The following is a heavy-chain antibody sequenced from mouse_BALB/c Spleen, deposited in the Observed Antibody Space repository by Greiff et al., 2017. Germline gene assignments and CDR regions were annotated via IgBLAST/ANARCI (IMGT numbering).Heavy chain of an antibody. D-gene: IGHD2-12*01. CDR2: INPSTGYT. CDR3: ARLRPDYYAMDY. V-gene: IGHV1-7*01. J-gene: IGHJ4*01. CDR1: GYTFTSYW. Sequence: VQLQQSGAELAKPGASVKMSCKASGYTFTSYWMHWVKQRPGQGLEWIGYINPSTGYTEYNQKFKDKATLTADKSSSTAYMQLSSLTSEDSAVYYCARLRPDYYAMDYWGQGTSVTVSS.